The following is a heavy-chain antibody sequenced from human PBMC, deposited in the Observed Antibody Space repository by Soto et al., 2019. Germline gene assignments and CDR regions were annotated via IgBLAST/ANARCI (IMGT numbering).Heavy chain of an antibody. J-gene: IGHJ6*02. CDR2: ISSDGSSE. Sequence: QVQLVESGGGVVQPGRSLGLSCAASGFTFSRYVMHWVRQAPGKGLEWVALISSDGSSEYYADSVRGRFTISRDTSTKTLYLQMNSLRVEDTALYFCARARSPYYKYYALKAWGQGTTVTVSS. CDR1: GFTFSRYV. D-gene: IGHD6-6*01. CDR3: ARARSPYYKYYALKA. V-gene: IGHV3-30-3*01.